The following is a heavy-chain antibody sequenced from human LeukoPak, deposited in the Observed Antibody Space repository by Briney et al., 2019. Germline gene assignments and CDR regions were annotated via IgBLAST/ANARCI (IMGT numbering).Heavy chain of an antibody. CDR1: GYTFTGYY. D-gene: IGHD3-10*01. CDR2: INPNSGGT. CDR3: ARGGWDGSGPFDY. Sequence: ASVKVSCKASGYTFTGYYMHWVRQAPVQGLEWMGWINPNSGGTNYAQKFQGRVTMTRDTSISTAYMELRSLRSDDTAVYYCARGGWDGSGPFDYWGQGTLVTVSS. J-gene: IGHJ4*02. V-gene: IGHV1-2*02.